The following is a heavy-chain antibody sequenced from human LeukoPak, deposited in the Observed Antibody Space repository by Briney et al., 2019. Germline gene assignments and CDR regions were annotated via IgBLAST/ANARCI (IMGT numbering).Heavy chain of an antibody. CDR1: GGSFSGYY. CDR2: INHGGST. D-gene: IGHD5-12*01. CDR3: ARDERAGLSGYESPYYFDY. Sequence: SETLSLTCADYGGSFSGYYWSWIRQPPGKGLEWIGEINHGGSTNYNPSLKSRVTISVDTSKNQFSLKLSSVTAADTAVYYCARDERAGLSGYESPYYFDYWGQGTLVTVSS. J-gene: IGHJ4*02. V-gene: IGHV4-34*01.